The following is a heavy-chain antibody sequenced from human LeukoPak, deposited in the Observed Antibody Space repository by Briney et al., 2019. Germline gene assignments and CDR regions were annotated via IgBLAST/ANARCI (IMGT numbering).Heavy chain of an antibody. CDR3: ARYDYMDV. V-gene: IGHV3-30*04. CDR1: GFTFRSYA. J-gene: IGHJ6*03. CDR2: ISYDGSDK. Sequence: GGSLRLSCAASGFTFRSYAMHWVRQAPGKGLEWVAFISYDGSDKYYADSVKGRFTISRDNSNNTLNLQMNSLRAEDTAVYYCARYDYMDVWGKGTTVTISS.